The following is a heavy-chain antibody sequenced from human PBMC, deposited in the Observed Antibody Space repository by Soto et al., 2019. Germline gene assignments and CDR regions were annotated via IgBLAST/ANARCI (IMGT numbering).Heavy chain of an antibody. CDR2: IYYSGST. D-gene: IGHD3-10*01. CDR3: ARTYYALGLPDY. V-gene: IGHV4-39*01. Sequence: SETLSLTCTVSGASISSSSYYWGWIRQPPGKGLEWIGSIYYSGSTYYNSSLKSRVTISVDTSKNQFSLKLSSVTAADTAVYFCARTYYALGLPDYWGQGTLATVSS. CDR1: GASISSSSYY. J-gene: IGHJ4*02.